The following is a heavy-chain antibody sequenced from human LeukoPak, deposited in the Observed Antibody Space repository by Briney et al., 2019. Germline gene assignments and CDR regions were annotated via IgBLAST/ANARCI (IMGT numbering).Heavy chain of an antibody. CDR2: ISGSGGST. D-gene: IGHD3-10*01. J-gene: IGHJ4*02. V-gene: IGHV3-23*01. Sequence: GGSLRLSCAASGFTFSTYAMSWVRQAPGKGLEWVSLISGSGGSTYYADSVKGRSTISRDNAKNRLYLQMNSLRAEDTAVYYCARALVRGGKIDYWGQGTLVTVSS. CDR1: GFTFSTYA. CDR3: ARALVRGGKIDY.